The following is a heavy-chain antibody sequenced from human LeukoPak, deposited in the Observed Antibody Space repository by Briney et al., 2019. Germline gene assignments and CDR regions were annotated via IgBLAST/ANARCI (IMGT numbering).Heavy chain of an antibody. D-gene: IGHD3-3*01. CDR3: ASGGPLEWFSPLNYYYYYMDV. V-gene: IGHV4-59*01. CDR2: IYYSGST. J-gene: IGHJ6*03. CDR1: GGSISSYY. Sequence: SETLSLTCTVSGGSISSYYWSWIRQPPGKGLEWIGYIYYSGSTNYNPSLKSRVTISVDTSKNQFSLKLSSVTAADTAVYYCASGGPLEWFSPLNYYYYYMDVWGKGTTVTVSS.